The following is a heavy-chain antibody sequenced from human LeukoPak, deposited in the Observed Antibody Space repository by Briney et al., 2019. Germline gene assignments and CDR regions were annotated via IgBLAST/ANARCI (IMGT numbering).Heavy chain of an antibody. J-gene: IGHJ4*02. CDR2: IYYSGST. CDR1: GDSISSYY. Sequence: NPSETLSLTCTVSGDSISSYYWNWIRQPPGKGLEWIGYIYYSGSTNYNPSLKSRVTISVDTSKNQFSLKLSSVTAADTAVYYCARDLRSYGFDYWGQGTLVTVSS. D-gene: IGHD5-18*01. V-gene: IGHV4-59*01. CDR3: ARDLRSYGFDY.